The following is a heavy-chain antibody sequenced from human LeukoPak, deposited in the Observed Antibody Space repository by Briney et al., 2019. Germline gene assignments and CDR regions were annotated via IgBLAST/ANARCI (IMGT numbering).Heavy chain of an antibody. CDR1: GGSISSSSYY. V-gene: IGHV4-39*01. CDR3: ASSLAAAGVPLFQTDY. D-gene: IGHD6-13*01. J-gene: IGHJ4*02. CDR2: IYYSGST. Sequence: PSETLSLTCTVSGGSISSSSYYWGWIRQPPGKGLEWIGSIYYSGSTYYNPSLKSRVTISVDTSKNQFSLKLSSVTAADTAVYYCASSLAAAGVPLFQTDYWGQGTLVTVSS.